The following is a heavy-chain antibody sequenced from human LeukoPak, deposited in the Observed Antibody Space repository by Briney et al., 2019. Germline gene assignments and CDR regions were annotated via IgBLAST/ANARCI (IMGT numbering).Heavy chain of an antibody. CDR2: ISYDGSNK. CDR1: GFTFSSNG. J-gene: IGHJ6*02. V-gene: IGHV3-30*18. CDR3: AKEVSRTTVTTAHKSEYYYYYYGMDV. D-gene: IGHD4-17*01. Sequence: GGSLRLSCAASGFTFSSNGMHWVRQAPGKGLEWVAVISYDGSNKYYADDVKGRFTISRDNSKNTLYLQMISLRAEDTAVYYCAKEVSRTTVTTAHKSEYYYYYYGMDVWGQGTTVTVSS.